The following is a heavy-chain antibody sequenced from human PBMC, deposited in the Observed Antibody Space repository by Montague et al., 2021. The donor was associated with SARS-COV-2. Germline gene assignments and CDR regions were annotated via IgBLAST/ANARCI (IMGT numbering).Heavy chain of an antibody. J-gene: IGHJ6*02. CDR3: AKDLSGYDFWSGPTTHYYYYGMDV. D-gene: IGHD3-3*01. Sequence: SLRLSCAAPGFTFSSYAMSWVRQAPGKGLEWVSVIYSGGSSTYYADSVKGRFTISRDNSKNTLYLQMNSLGAEDTAVYYCAKDLSGYDFWSGPTTHYYYYGMDVWGQGTTVTVSS. CDR2: IYSGGSST. CDR1: GFTFSSYA. V-gene: IGHV3-23*03.